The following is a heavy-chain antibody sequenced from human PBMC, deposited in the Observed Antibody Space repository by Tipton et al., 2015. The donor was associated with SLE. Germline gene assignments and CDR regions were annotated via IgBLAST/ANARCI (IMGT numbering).Heavy chain of an antibody. V-gene: IGHV4-59*12. Sequence: TLSLTCTVSGGSISNFYWSWIRQPPGKGLEWIGNIHHTGSTDYNPSLRSRVTISVDRSKNQFSLDLNSVTAADTAVYYCARKSDFCSGSPFDYWGQGTLVSVSS. D-gene: IGHD3-3*01. J-gene: IGHJ4*02. CDR2: IHHTGST. CDR3: ARKSDFCSGSPFDY. CDR1: GGSISNFY.